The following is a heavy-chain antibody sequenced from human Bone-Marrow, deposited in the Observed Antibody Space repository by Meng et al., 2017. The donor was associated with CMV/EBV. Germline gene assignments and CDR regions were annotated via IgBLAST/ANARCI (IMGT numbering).Heavy chain of an antibody. D-gene: IGHD4-17*01. CDR2: IYGSGTTA. CDR1: GGSINNHY. CDR3: ARAGDDFGVIAADV. J-gene: IGHJ4*02. V-gene: IGHV4-59*11. Sequence: SETLSLTCTVSGGSINNHYWTWIRQSPGKGLEWIGYIYGSGTTAAYNPSLKSRVAISGNTSKTQISLTLNFVTAADTAVYYCARAGDDFGVIAADVWGQGTLVTVSS.